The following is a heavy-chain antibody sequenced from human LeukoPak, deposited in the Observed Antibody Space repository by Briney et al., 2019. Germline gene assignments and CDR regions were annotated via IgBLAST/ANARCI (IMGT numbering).Heavy chain of an antibody. Sequence: PSETLSLTCTVSGGSITSYYWRWIRRPPGKGLEWIGYIYCSGSTNYNPSLKSRVTISVDTSKNQFSLKLSSVTAADTAVYYCARGGVNYKIAGPWGQGALVTVSS. V-gene: IGHV4-59*01. CDR2: IYCSGST. J-gene: IGHJ5*02. CDR1: GGSITSYY. CDR3: ARGGVNYKIAGP. D-gene: IGHD3-10*01.